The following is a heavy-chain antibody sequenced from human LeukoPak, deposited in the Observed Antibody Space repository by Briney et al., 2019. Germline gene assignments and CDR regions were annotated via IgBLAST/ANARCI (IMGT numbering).Heavy chain of an antibody. CDR1: GYSISSGYY. Sequence: PSETLSLTCTVSGYSISSGYYWGWIRQPPGKGLEWIGSIYYSGSTYYNPSLKSRVTISVDTSKNQFSLKLSSVTAADTAVYYCAREKPDRHRNWFDPWGQGTLVTVSS. J-gene: IGHJ5*02. V-gene: IGHV4-38-2*02. CDR2: IYYSGST. CDR3: AREKPDRHRNWFDP.